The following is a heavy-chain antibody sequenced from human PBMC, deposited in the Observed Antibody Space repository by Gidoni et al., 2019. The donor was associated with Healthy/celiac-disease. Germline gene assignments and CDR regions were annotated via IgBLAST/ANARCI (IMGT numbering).Heavy chain of an antibody. J-gene: IGHJ4*02. V-gene: IGHV3-21*01. CDR2: ISSSSSYI. CDR1: GFTFSSYS. CDR3: ARQTWIQLWFFDY. D-gene: IGHD5-18*01. Sequence: EVQLVESGGGLVKPGGSLRLSCAASGFTFSSYSMNWVRQAPGKGLEWVSSISSSSSYIYYADSVKGRFTISRDNAKNSLYLQMNSLRAEDTAVYYCARQTWIQLWFFDYWGQGTLVTVSS.